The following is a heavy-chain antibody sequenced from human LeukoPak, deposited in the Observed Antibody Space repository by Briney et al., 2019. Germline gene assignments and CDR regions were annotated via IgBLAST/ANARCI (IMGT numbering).Heavy chain of an antibody. Sequence: PGGSLRLSRAASGFTFSNYYMSWIRQAPGKGLEWVSYISGSGDTNYADSVMGRFTISRDNAKNSLYLQMNSLRAEDTAVYYCARDQGDNYDSSGYYPYWGQGTLVSVSS. CDR2: ISGSGDT. J-gene: IGHJ4*02. CDR3: ARDQGDNYDSSGYYPY. V-gene: IGHV3-11*06. CDR1: GFTFSNYY. D-gene: IGHD3-22*01.